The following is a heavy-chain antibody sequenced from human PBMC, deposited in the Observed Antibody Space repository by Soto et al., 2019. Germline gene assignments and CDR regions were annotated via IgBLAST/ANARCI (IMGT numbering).Heavy chain of an antibody. CDR2: VNSDGSIT. D-gene: IGHD1-26*01. CDR3: ARVGATTWY. V-gene: IGHV3-74*01. Sequence: GGSLRLSCAASGFTFRIYWMHWVRQAPGKGLVWVSRVNSDGSITNYADAVKGRFTISRDNAKNTLYLQMDGLRAEDTAVYYCARVGATTWYWGQGTLVSVSS. CDR1: GFTFRIYW. J-gene: IGHJ4*02.